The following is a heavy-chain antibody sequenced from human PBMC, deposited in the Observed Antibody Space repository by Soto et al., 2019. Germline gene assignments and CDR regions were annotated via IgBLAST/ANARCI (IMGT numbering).Heavy chain of an antibody. CDR2: ISGSGGNT. V-gene: IGHV3-23*01. CDR3: AKSITARPFDY. CDR1: GFSFSSNA. J-gene: IGHJ4*02. Sequence: PRGSLRLSCAASGFSFSSNAMSWVRQAPGKGLEWVSGISGSGGNTYYADSVKGRFTISRDNSKNTLYLQMNSLRAEDTAVYYCAKSITARPFDYWGQGALVTVSS. D-gene: IGHD6-6*01.